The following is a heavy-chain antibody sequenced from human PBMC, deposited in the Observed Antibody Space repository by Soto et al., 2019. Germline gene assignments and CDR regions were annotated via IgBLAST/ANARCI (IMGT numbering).Heavy chain of an antibody. Sequence: GASVKVSFKASGGTFSSYAISWVRQAPGQGLEWMGGIIPIFGTANYAQKFQGRVTITADESTSTAYMELSSLRSEDTAVYYCARGGNPMIVVALRYWGQGTLVTVSS. V-gene: IGHV1-69*13. J-gene: IGHJ4*02. D-gene: IGHD3-22*01. CDR3: ARGGNPMIVVALRY. CDR1: GGTFSSYA. CDR2: IIPIFGTA.